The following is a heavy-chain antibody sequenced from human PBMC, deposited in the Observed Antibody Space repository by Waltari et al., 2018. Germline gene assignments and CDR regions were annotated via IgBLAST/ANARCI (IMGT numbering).Heavy chain of an antibody. CDR3: ARAVKPLLRYYYYYYYMDV. CDR2: SIPIFGTA. J-gene: IGHJ6*03. CDR1: GGTFSSYA. D-gene: IGHD1-26*01. Sequence: QVQLVQSGAEVKKPGSSVKVSCKASGGTFSSYAISWVRQAPGQGREWMGGSIPIFGTANYAQKFQGRVTITADESTSTAYMELSSLRSEDTAVYYCARAVKPLLRYYYYYYYMDVWGKGTTVTVSS. V-gene: IGHV1-69*01.